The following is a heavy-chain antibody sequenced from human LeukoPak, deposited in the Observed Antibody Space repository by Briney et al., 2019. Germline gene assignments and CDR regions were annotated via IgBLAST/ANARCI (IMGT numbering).Heavy chain of an antibody. CDR2: IRSKAYGGTT. Sequence: PGRSLRLSCTASGFTFGDYAMSWVRQAPGKGLEWVGFIRSKAYGGTTKYAASVKDRFIISREDSKSNTYMQKNSRQTEDTAVYYCSRAGYELDFDFWGQGTLVTVSS. D-gene: IGHD5-12*01. V-gene: IGHV3-49*04. CDR1: GFTFGDYA. CDR3: SRAGYELDFDF. J-gene: IGHJ4*02.